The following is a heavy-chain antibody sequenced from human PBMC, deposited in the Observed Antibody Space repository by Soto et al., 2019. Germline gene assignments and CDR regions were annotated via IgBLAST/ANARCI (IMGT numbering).Heavy chain of an antibody. CDR1: GASISGFY. V-gene: IGHV4-4*07. CDR2: IYATGTT. CDR3: VRDGTKTLRDWFDP. Sequence: SETLSLTCTVSGASISGFYWSWIRKSAGKRLEWIGRIYATGTTDYNPSLKSRVMMSVDTSKKQFSLKLRSVTAADTAVYYCVRDGTKTLRDWFDPWGQGXSVTVSS. D-gene: IGHD1-1*01. J-gene: IGHJ5*02.